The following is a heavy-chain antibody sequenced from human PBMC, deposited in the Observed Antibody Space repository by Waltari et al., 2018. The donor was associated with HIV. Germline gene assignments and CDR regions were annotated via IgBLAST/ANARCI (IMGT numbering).Heavy chain of an antibody. D-gene: IGHD3-22*01. CDR3: ARVLDYYDSSVSMDV. V-gene: IGHV4-34*01. CDR1: GGSFSGYY. CDR2: INHSGST. Sequence: QVQLQQWGAGLLKPSETLSLTCAVYGGSFSGYYWSWIRQPPGKGLEWIGEINHSGSTNSNPSLKSRVTISVDTSKNQFSLKLSSVTAADTAVYYCARVLDYYDSSVSMDVWGQGTTVTVSS. J-gene: IGHJ6*02.